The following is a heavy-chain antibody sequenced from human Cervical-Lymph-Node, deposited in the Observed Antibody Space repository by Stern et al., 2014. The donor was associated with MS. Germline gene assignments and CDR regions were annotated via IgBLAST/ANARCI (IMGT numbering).Heavy chain of an antibody. CDR1: GGPFTTFA. CDR2: IIPALSIT. CDR3: ARGRTQNSRLDY. D-gene: IGHD1-7*01. Sequence: QDQLVQSGAEVKKPGSSMTVSCKVSGGPFTTFAVSWVRQAPGQGLEWMGRIIPALSITNYTQKFQGRVTITADISTSSAYMHLSGLTSDDTAFYYCARGRTQNSRLDYWGQGSLVAVSS. V-gene: IGHV1-69*04. J-gene: IGHJ4*02.